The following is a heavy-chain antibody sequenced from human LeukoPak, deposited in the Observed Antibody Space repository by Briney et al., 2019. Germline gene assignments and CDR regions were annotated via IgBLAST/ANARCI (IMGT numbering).Heavy chain of an antibody. CDR3: AKDLVPASMGEMVFDY. V-gene: IGHV3-23*01. D-gene: IGHD2-2*01. J-gene: IGHJ4*02. CDR1: GFTFSDYY. CDR2: ISSSDGST. Sequence: GGSLRLSCAASGFTFSDYYMSWIRQAPGKGLEWVSGISSSDGSTHYADSVKGRFTISRDNSKNTLYLQMNSLRAEDTAVYYCAKDLVPASMGEMVFDYWGQGTLVTVSS.